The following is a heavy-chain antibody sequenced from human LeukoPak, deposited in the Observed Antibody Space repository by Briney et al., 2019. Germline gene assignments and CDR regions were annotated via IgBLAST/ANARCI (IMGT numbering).Heavy chain of an antibody. D-gene: IGHD1-26*01. CDR2: INPGGSET. Sequence: GGSLRLSCAASGFALRTYWMSWVRPAPGKGLEWVASINPGGSETYYAESLKGRFTISTDNAMNSFFLQMNNLRADDTAVYYCARLMGDRTIYDYWGQGALVTVSS. CDR1: GFALRTYW. J-gene: IGHJ4*02. CDR3: ARLMGDRTIYDY. V-gene: IGHV3-7*01.